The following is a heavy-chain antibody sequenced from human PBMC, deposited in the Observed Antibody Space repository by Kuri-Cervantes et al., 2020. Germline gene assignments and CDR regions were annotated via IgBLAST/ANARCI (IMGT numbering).Heavy chain of an antibody. V-gene: IGHV3-23*01. CDR3: AKVVGSGSYRIDAFDI. CDR2: ISGSGGST. CDR1: GFSFSSYA. Sequence: GSLRLSCAASGFSFSSYAMSWVRQAPGKGLEWVSAISGSGGSTYYADSVKGRFTISRDNSKNTLYLQMNSLRAEDTAVYYCAKVVGSGSYRIDAFDIWGQGTMVTVSS. J-gene: IGHJ3*02. D-gene: IGHD3-10*01.